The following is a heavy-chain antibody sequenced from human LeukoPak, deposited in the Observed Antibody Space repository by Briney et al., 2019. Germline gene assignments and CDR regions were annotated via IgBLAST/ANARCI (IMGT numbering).Heavy chain of an antibody. CDR1: GFSFGGHY. Sequence: PGGSRRLSCAASGFSFGGHYMSWMRQAPGKGPEWISYISGNGGDIAYADSVKGRFTISRDNAKNSLHLQMNSLRVEDTAVYHCVRHAGRTGGQWGQGTLIAVSS. V-gene: IGHV3-11*01. CDR2: ISGNGGDI. D-gene: IGHD3-10*01. CDR3: VRHAGRTGGQ. J-gene: IGHJ4*02.